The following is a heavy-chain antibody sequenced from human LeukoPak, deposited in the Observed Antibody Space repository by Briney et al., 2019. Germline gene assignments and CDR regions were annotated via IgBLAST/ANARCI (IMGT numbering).Heavy chain of an antibody. CDR3: TTVDAFDI. J-gene: IGHJ3*02. CDR2: IKSKTDGGTT. Sequence: GGSLRLSCAASGFTFSNAWMNWVRQAPGKGLEWVGHIKSKTDGGTTDYAAPVKGRFTISRDDSKNTLYLQMNSLKTEDTAVYYCTTVDAFDIWGQGTMVTVSS. V-gene: IGHV3-15*07. CDR1: GFTFSNAW.